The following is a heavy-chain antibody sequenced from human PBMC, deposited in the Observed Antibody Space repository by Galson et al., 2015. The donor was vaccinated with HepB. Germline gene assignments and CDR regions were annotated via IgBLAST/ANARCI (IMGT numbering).Heavy chain of an antibody. Sequence: LSLTCTVSGGSISSYYWSWIRQPPGKGLEWIGYIYYSGSTNYNPSLKSRVTISVDTSKNQFSLKLSSVTAADTAVYYCARHRSSGWYPLFDYWGQGTLVTVSS. V-gene: IGHV4-59*08. J-gene: IGHJ4*02. CDR3: ARHRSSGWYPLFDY. D-gene: IGHD6-19*01. CDR1: GGSISSYY. CDR2: IYYSGST.